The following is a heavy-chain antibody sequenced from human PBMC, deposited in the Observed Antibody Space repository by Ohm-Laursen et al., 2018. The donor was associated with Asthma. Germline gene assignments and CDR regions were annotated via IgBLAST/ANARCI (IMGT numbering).Heavy chain of an antibody. D-gene: IGHD1-14*01. J-gene: IGHJ6*02. V-gene: IGHV3-30*03. CDR3: ARDISDYYYYGMDV. CDR1: GYTFSRYS. Sequence: SLRLSCSASGYTFSRYSIHWVRQVPGKGLEWVAVISYDGSNKYYADSVKGRFTISRDNSKNTLYLQMNSLRAEDTAVYYCARDISDYYYYGMDVWGQGTTVTVSS. CDR2: ISYDGSNK.